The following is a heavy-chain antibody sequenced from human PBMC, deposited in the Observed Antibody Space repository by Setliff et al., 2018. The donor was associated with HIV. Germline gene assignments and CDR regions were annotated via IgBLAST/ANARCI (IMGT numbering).Heavy chain of an antibody. J-gene: IGHJ4*02. CDR3: ARTLIAAAGTFDY. D-gene: IGHD6-13*01. Sequence: ASVKVSCKASGGTFSSYAISWVRQAPGQGLEWVGWIHTNTGDPTYAQGFTGRFVFSFDTSVSTAYLQFSLKLRSVTAADTAVYYCARTLIAAAGTFDYWGQGTLVTVSS. V-gene: IGHV7-4-1*01. CDR2: IHTNTGDP. CDR1: GGTFSSYA.